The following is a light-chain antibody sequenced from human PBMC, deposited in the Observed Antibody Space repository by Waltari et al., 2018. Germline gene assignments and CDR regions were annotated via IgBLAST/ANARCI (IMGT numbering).Light chain of an antibody. V-gene: IGLV2-23*02. CDR1: TRDVGNYNL. CDR3: CSYAGSGTYV. J-gene: IGLJ1*01. Sequence: QSALTQPASVSGTPGQSITISCTGTTRDVGNYNLVSWYQHHPGEAPKLRICEVIKRPSVVSNRFSGSKSGNTASLTISGLQAEDEADYYCCSYAGSGTYVFGTGTKVTVL. CDR2: EVI.